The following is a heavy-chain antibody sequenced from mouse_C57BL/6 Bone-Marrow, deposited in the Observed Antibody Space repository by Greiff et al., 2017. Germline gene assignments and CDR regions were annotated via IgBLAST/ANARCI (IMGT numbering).Heavy chain of an antibody. CDR2: IYPGNGDT. Sequence: VQLQQSGTVLARPGASVKMSCKTSGYTFTSYWMHWVKQRPGQGLEWIGAIYPGNGDTSYNQKIKGKAKLTADTSASTAYMKLSTLTNEDSAVYYCSRSGGLPFAYWGQGTLVTVSA. CDR1: GYTFTSYW. D-gene: IGHD2-2*01. J-gene: IGHJ3*01. CDR3: SRSGGLPFAY. V-gene: IGHV1-5*01.